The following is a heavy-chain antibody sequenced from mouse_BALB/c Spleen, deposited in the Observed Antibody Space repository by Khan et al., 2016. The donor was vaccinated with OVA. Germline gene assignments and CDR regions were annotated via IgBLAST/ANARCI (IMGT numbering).Heavy chain of an antibody. CDR1: GYTFTSYT. CDR3: ARAGDYYRSDDWFAY. D-gene: IGHD2-14*01. J-gene: IGHJ3*01. CDR2: INPSSGYT. Sequence: QVRLQQSGTELARPGASVKMSCKASGYTFTSYTMHWVKQRPGKGLEWIGYINPSSGYTNYNKKFKDKATLTADKSSITAYMKLSSLPSEDSAIYYCARAGDYYRSDDWFAYWGQGTLVTVSA. V-gene: IGHV1-4*01.